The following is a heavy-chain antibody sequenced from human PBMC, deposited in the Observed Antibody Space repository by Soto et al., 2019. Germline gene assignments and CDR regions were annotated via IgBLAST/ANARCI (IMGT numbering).Heavy chain of an antibody. J-gene: IGHJ5*02. Sequence: PSETLSLTCTVSGGSISSGDFCWSWIRQPPGKGLEWIGYIYYSGSTYYNPSLTSRVTISVDTSKNQFSLKLSSVTAADTAVYYCARALWGPAGHINWFDPWGQGTLVTVSS. D-gene: IGHD2-2*01. CDR2: IYYSGST. CDR1: GGSISSGDFC. V-gene: IGHV4-30-4*01. CDR3: ARALWGPAGHINWFDP.